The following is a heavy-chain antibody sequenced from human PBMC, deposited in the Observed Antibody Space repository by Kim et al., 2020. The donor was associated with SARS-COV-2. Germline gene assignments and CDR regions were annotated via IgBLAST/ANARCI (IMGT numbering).Heavy chain of an antibody. D-gene: IGHD2-2*01. Sequence: GGSLRLSCAASGFSFRSYAMTWVRQAPGKGLDWVASISSSGASPYYADSVKGRFTISKDNSKNMMYLQMNNLRADDTAAYNCATSEGSCSSTSCYSAYWGQGTLVIVSS. J-gene: IGHJ4*02. V-gene: IGHV3-23*01. CDR2: ISSSGASP. CDR1: GFSFRSYA. CDR3: ATSEGSCSSTSCYSAY.